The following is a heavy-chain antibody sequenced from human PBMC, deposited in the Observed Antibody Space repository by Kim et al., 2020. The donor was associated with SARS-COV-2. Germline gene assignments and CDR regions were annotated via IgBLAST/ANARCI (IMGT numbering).Heavy chain of an antibody. CDR3: ATPNPVGYCSGGSCYSVTDAFDI. J-gene: IGHJ3*02. CDR2: ISGSGGST. V-gene: IGHV3-23*01. Sequence: GGSLRLSCAASGFTFSSYAMSWVRQAPGKGLEWVSAISGSGGSTYYADSVKGRFTISRDNSKNTLYLQMNSLRAEDTAVYYCATPNPVGYCSGGSCYSVTDAFDIWGQGTMVTVSS. CDR1: GFTFSSYA. D-gene: IGHD2-15*01.